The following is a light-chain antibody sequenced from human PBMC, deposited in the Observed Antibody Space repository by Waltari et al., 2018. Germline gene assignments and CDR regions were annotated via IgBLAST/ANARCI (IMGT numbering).Light chain of an antibody. CDR3: GSYAGTQKF. V-gene: IGLV2-8*01. J-gene: IGLJ2*01. Sequence: QSALTQPPSASGSPGQSVTISCTGTSSDIGGHNFVSWYQQDPGKAPKRLIYEFSQRPSGVPYRFSGSRSGNTASLTVSELQAEDEAYYYCGSYAGTQKFFGGGTKLTVL. CDR1: SSDIGGHNF. CDR2: EFS.